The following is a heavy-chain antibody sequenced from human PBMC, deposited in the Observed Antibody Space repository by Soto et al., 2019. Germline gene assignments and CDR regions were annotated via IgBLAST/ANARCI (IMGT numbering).Heavy chain of an antibody. CDR2: INPIGGST. D-gene: IGHD3-10*01. CDR3: ARALWFGEFYYYGMDV. Sequence: ASVKVSCKASGYTFTSYYMHWVRQAPGQGLEWMGIINPIGGSTSYAQKFQGRVTMTRDTSTSTVYMELSSLRSEDTAVYYCARALWFGEFYYYGMDVWGQGTTVPVSS. V-gene: IGHV1-46*01. CDR1: GYTFTSYY. J-gene: IGHJ6*02.